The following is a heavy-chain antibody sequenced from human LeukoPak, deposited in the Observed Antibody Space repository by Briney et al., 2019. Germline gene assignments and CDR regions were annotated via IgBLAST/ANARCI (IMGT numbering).Heavy chain of an antibody. Sequence: RGSLRLSCAASGFTFSSYAMSWVRQAPGKGLEWVSAISGSGGSTYYADSVKGRFTISRDNSKNTLYLQMNSLRAEDTAVYYCVVAGIRGTPLFDYWGQGTLVTVSS. CDR3: VVAGIRGTPLFDY. CDR2: ISGSGGST. D-gene: IGHD6-19*01. CDR1: GFTFSSYA. J-gene: IGHJ4*02. V-gene: IGHV3-23*01.